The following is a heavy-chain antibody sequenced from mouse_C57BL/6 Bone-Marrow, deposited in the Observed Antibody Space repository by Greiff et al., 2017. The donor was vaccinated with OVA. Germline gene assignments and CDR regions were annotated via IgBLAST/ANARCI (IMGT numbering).Heavy chain of an antibody. V-gene: IGHV1-81*01. CDR1: GYTFTSYG. CDR2: IYPRSGNT. Sequence: VKLVESGAELARPGASVKLSCKASGYTFTSYGISWVKQRTGQGLEWIGEIYPRSGNTYYNEKFKGKTTLTADKSSSTAYMELRSLTSEDSAVYFCARRQSLRPYFDYWGQGTTLTVSS. CDR3: ARRQSLRPYFDY. J-gene: IGHJ2*01. D-gene: IGHD3-2*02.